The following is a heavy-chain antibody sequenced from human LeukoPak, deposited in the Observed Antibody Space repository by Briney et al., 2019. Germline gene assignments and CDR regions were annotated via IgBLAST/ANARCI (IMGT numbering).Heavy chain of an antibody. Sequence: PGGSLRLSCAASGFTFSSHGMHWVRQAPGKGLEWVAFIRYDGSNKYYADSVKGRFTISRDNSKNTLYLQMNSLRAEDTAVYYCAKDPYYYDSSGYLDYWGQGTLVTVSS. CDR2: IRYDGSNK. CDR1: GFTFSSHG. CDR3: AKDPYYYDSSGYLDY. V-gene: IGHV3-30*02. D-gene: IGHD3-22*01. J-gene: IGHJ4*02.